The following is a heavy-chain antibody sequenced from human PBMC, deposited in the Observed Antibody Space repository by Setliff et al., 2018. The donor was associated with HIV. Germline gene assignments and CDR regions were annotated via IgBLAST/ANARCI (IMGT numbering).Heavy chain of an antibody. V-gene: IGHV4-59*01. CDR3: ARARYGTSFDP. CDR2: VYYNGGT. J-gene: IGHJ5*02. CDR1: GGSISDYY. Sequence: SETLSLTCTVSGGSISDYYWSWIRQPPGKGLEWIGYVYYNGGTQYNPSRKSRVTISADTSKNQFSLKLNSVTAADTAVYFCARARYGTSFDPWGQGTLVTVSS. D-gene: IGHD3-9*01.